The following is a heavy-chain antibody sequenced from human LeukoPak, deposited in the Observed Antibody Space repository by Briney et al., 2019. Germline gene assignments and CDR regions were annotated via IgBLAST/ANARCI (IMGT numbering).Heavy chain of an antibody. D-gene: IGHD6-6*01. CDR2: INQDGSEK. V-gene: IGHV3-7*01. CDR3: ARINSSSSPHFDY. CDR1: GFTLSSYW. J-gene: IGHJ4*02. Sequence: PGGSLRLSCAASGFTLSSYWMSWVRQAPGKGVEWVANINQDGSEKSYVDSVKGRFTISRDNAKNSLFLQMNSLRAEDTAVYYCARINSSSSPHFDYWGQGTLVTVSS.